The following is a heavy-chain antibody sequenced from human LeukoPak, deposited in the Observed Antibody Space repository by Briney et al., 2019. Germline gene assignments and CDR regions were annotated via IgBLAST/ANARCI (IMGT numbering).Heavy chain of an antibody. J-gene: IGHJ4*02. D-gene: IGHD6-19*01. CDR3: AKHLAEDSSGWYPFDY. V-gene: IGHV3-7*02. CDR2: IKQDGSEE. Sequence: GGSLRLSCGASGFTFSSYWMSWVRQAPGKGLEWVANIKQDGSEEYYVDSMKGRFTISRDNAKNSLYLQMNSLRAEDTAVYYCAKHLAEDSSGWYPFDYWGQGTLVTVSS. CDR1: GFTFSSYW.